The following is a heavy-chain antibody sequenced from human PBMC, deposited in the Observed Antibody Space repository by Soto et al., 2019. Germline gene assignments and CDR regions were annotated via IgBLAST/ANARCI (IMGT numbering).Heavy chain of an antibody. V-gene: IGHV1-46*04. Sequence: ASVKVSCKASGYTFTSYSIHWVRQAPGQGLEWMGIINPNGGSTSYAQKLQGRVTMTRDTSTSTVYMELSSLTSEDAAAYYCARGRRGSGVMPARLHPWGPGTMVTVYS. CDR2: INPNGGST. D-gene: IGHD3-16*01. CDR1: GYTFTSYS. CDR3: ARGRRGSGVMPARLHP. J-gene: IGHJ5*02.